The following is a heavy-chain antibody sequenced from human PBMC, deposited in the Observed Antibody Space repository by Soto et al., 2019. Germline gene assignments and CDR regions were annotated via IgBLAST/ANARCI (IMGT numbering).Heavy chain of an antibody. J-gene: IGHJ4*02. CDR1: GYTFTSYG. Sequence: QVQLVQSGAEVXXPGASVKVSCKASGYTFTSYGISWVRQAPGQRLEWMGWISAYNGNTNYAKKLQGTVTMTTDTTTSTACMELRSLRSDDTTVYYCARDPGRYCISTSCHIDCWGQGTLVTVSS. V-gene: IGHV1-18*01. CDR3: ARDPGRYCISTSCHIDC. D-gene: IGHD2-2*02. CDR2: ISAYNGNT.